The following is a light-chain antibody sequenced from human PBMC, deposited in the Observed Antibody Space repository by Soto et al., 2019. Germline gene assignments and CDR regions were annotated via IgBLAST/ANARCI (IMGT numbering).Light chain of an antibody. CDR2: GAS. J-gene: IGKJ2*01. Sequence: EIVLTQSPGTLSLSPGERATLSCRASQSVSSNYLAWYQQKPGQAPRLLIYGASSRATGIPDRFSGSGSGTDFTLTISRREPEDFAVYYCQLFGDSPPMYTFGQGTKLEI. CDR3: QLFGDSPPMYT. CDR1: QSVSSNY. V-gene: IGKV3-20*01.